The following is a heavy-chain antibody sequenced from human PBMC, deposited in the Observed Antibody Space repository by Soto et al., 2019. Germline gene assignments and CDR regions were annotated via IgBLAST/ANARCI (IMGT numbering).Heavy chain of an antibody. CDR3: ARDLGVRGGTFDY. Sequence: ASLKVSCKASGYTFTGYYMHWVRQAPGQGLEWMGWINPNSGGTNYAQKFQGWVTMTRDTSISTAYMELSRLRSDDTAVYYCARDLGVRGGTFDYWGQGTLVTVSS. J-gene: IGHJ4*02. CDR1: GYTFTGYY. CDR2: INPNSGGT. V-gene: IGHV1-2*04. D-gene: IGHD3-10*01.